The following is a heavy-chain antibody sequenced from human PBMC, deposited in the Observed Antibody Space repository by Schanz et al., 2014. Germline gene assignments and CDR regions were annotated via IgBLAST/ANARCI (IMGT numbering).Heavy chain of an antibody. Sequence: QVQLLESGGGLFKPGGSLRLSCAGSGFTFADYYMTWIRQAPGKGLEWVSYICSRRTVKYADSVKGRFTISRDNAKNSLYLQMNSLRAEDTAVYYCARDKGGYYPFDYWGQGTLVTVSS. CDR2: ICSRRTV. J-gene: IGHJ4*02. V-gene: IGHV3-11*04. CDR3: ARDKGGYYPFDY. D-gene: IGHD3-3*01. CDR1: GFTFADYY.